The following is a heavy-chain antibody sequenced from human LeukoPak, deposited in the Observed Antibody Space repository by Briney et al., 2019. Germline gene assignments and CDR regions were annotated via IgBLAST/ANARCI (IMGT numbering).Heavy chain of an antibody. CDR1: GFTFSSYS. Sequence: PGGSLRLSCAASGFTFSSYSMTWVRQAPGKGLEWVSVIYSGGSTYYADSVKGRFTISRDNSKNTLYLQMNSLRAEDTAVYYCARVNSYYGSGSYDYWGQGTLVTVSS. V-gene: IGHV3-66*01. D-gene: IGHD3-10*01. J-gene: IGHJ4*02. CDR3: ARVNSYYGSGSYDY. CDR2: IYSGGST.